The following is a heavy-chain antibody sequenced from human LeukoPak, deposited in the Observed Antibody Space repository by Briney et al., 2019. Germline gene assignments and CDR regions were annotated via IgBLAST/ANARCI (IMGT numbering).Heavy chain of an antibody. Sequence: PSQTLSLTCTVSGGSNSSGGYYWSWIRQHPGKGLEWIGYIYYSGSTYYNPSLKSRVTISVDTSKNQFSLKLSSVTAADTAVYYCAREARGLRFSSSWYYFDYWGQGTLVTVSS. J-gene: IGHJ4*02. CDR2: IYYSGST. V-gene: IGHV4-31*03. CDR1: GGSNSSGGYY. CDR3: AREARGLRFSSSWYYFDY. D-gene: IGHD6-13*01.